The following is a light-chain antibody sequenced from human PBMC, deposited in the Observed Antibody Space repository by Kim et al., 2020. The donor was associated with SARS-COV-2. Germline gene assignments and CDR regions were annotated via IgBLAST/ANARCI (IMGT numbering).Light chain of an antibody. Sequence: WSPGERATLSCRASQSVSSTYLAWYQQKSGQAPRLLIYGASSRATGIPDRFSGSGSGTDFTLTISRLEPEDFAVYYCQQYGSSPYTFGQGTKLEI. CDR1: QSVSSTY. CDR2: GAS. J-gene: IGKJ2*01. V-gene: IGKV3-20*01. CDR3: QQYGSSPYT.